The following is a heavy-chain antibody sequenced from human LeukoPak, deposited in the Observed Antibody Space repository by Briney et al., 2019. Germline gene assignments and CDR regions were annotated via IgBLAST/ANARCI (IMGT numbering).Heavy chain of an antibody. CDR3: ANTKVGAFDI. D-gene: IGHD3-10*02. V-gene: IGHV1-2*02. CDR1: VYTFTVYY. J-gene: IGHJ3*02. Sequence: ASVTVSFTASVYTFTVYYMHWVRQAPGQGLEWMGWINPNSGGTNYAQKFQGRVTMTRDTSISTAYMELSRLRSDDTAVYYCANTKVGAFDIWGQGTMVTVSS. CDR2: INPNSGGT.